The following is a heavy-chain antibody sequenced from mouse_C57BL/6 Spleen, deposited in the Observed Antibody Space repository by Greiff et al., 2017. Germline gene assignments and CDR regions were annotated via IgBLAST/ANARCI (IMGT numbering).Heavy chain of an antibody. J-gene: IGHJ2*01. CDR3: ARGDGDPLFDY. Sequence: EVQLQESGPGMVKPSQSLSLTCTVTGYSITSGYDWHWIRHFPGNKLEWMGYISYSGSTNYNPSLKSRISITHDTSKNHFFLKLNSVTTEDTATYYCARGDGDPLFDYWGQGTTLTVSS. V-gene: IGHV3-1*01. CDR1: GYSITSGYD. D-gene: IGHD2-13*01. CDR2: ISYSGST.